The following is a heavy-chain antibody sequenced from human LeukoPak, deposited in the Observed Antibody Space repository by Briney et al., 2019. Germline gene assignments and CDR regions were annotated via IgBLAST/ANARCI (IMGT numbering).Heavy chain of an antibody. D-gene: IGHD3-10*01. CDR1: GFTFSSYW. V-gene: IGHV3-74*01. CDR2: INSDGGST. CDR3: AKDDAWLRFGE. J-gene: IGHJ4*02. Sequence: LSGGSLRLSCAASGFTFSSYWMHWVRQAPGKGLVWVSRINSDGGSTSYADSVKGRFTISGDNAKNTLYLQVISLTAEDTAVYYCAKDDAWLRFGEWSQGTLVTVSS.